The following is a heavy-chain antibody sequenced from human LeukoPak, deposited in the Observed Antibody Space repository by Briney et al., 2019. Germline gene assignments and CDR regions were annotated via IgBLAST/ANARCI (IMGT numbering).Heavy chain of an antibody. J-gene: IGHJ4*02. Sequence: ASVKVSCKASGYTFTSYYMHWVRQAPGQGLEWMGIIIPSGGSTSYAQKFQGRVTMTRDTSTSTVYMELSSLRSEDTAVYYCVAISYSSGTDYWGQGTLVTVSS. CDR1: GYTFTSYY. CDR3: VAISYSSGTDY. V-gene: IGHV1-46*01. CDR2: IIPSGGST. D-gene: IGHD6-19*01.